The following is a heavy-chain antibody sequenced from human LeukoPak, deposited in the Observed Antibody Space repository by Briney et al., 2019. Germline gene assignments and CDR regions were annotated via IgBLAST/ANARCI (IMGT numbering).Heavy chain of an antibody. J-gene: IGHJ4*02. CDR2: ISYDGSNK. CDR3: ARARDYYDSSGYSK. V-gene: IGHV3-30-3*01. CDR1: GFTFSSYA. Sequence: GSLRLSCAASGFTFSSYAMHWVRQAPGKGLEWVAVISYDGSNKYYADSVKGRFTISRDNSKNTLYLQMNSLRAEDTAVYYCARARDYYDSSGYSKWGQGTLVTVSS. D-gene: IGHD3-22*01.